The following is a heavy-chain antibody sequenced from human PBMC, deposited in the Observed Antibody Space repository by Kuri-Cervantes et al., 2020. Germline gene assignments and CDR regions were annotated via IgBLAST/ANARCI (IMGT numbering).Heavy chain of an antibody. CDR2: ISSSGDYI. J-gene: IGHJ4*02. CDR3: AKESRFSYGSGSYFVS. CDR1: GFTFSSYS. D-gene: IGHD3-10*01. V-gene: IGHV3-21*06. Sequence: GESLKISCAASGFTFSSYSMNWVRQTPGKGLGWVSSISSSGDYIYYADSVKGRFTISRDNSKNILFLQLNSLRAEDTAVYYCAKESRFSYGSGSYFVSWGRGTLVTVSS.